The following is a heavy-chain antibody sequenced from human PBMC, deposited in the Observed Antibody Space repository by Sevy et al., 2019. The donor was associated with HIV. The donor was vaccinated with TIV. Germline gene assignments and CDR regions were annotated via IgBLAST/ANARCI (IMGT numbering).Heavy chain of an antibody. CDR3: ARVNRSLFGADWFDP. D-gene: IGHD3-3*01. Sequence: GGSLRLSCAASGLTFSDYYMSWIRQAPGKGLEWVSYISSSGSTIYYADSVKGRFTISRDNAKNSLYLQMNSLRAEDTAVYYCARVNRSLFGADWFDPWGQGTLVTVSS. V-gene: IGHV3-11*04. CDR2: ISSSGSTI. CDR1: GLTFSDYY. J-gene: IGHJ5*02.